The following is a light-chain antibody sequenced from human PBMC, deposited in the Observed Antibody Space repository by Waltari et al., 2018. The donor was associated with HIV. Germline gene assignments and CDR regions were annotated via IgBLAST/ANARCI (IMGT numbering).Light chain of an antibody. J-gene: IGLJ2*01. CDR1: ALPKIY. CDR3: YSTDNNGDRGV. V-gene: IGLV3-10*01. CDR2: KDN. Sequence: SYELTQPPSVSVSPGQTARITCSGDALPKIYSYWYQQKSGQAPVLVIYKDNKRPSGITERFSGSSSGTMATLTISGAQVEDEADYYCYSTDNNGDRGVFGGGTKVSVL.